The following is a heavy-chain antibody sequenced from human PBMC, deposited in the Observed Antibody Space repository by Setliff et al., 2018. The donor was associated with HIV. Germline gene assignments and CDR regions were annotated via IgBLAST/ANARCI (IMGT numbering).Heavy chain of an antibody. CDR1: GYTLSDYG. Sequence: ASVKVSCKASGYTLSDYGMTWVRQAPGQGLEWMAWISAYSGNRKFAQEFQGRVTVTRDTSTSTAYMELTSLRSDDTAVYYCARAMDYGDYEPLDYWGQGTLVTRLL. J-gene: IGHJ4*02. CDR2: ISAYSGNR. D-gene: IGHD4-17*01. V-gene: IGHV1-18*01. CDR3: ARAMDYGDYEPLDY.